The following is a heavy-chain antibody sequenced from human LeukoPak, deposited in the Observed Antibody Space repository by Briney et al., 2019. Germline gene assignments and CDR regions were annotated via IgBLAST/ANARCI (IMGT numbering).Heavy chain of an antibody. CDR1: EYTFTTYD. D-gene: IGHD2-2*01. V-gene: IGHV1-8*01. Sequence: ASLKVSCTASEYTFTTYDINWVRQASGQGLEWMGWMNPNSGNTQYAQKFQGRVTMTRNTSISTAYMELSSLTSEDTAVYYCARVRDCSSTTCFRSRGNWFDPWGQGTLVIVSS. CDR2: MNPNSGNT. J-gene: IGHJ5*02. CDR3: ARVRDCSSTTCFRSRGNWFDP.